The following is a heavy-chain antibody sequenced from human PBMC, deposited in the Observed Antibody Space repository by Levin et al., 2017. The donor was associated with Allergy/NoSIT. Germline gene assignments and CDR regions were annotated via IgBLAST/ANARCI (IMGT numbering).Heavy chain of an antibody. CDR1: GFTFSSYS. J-gene: IGHJ3*02. CDR2: ISSSSSTI. V-gene: IGHV3-48*01. CDR3: ARDRSSRYYDILTGNDAFDI. Sequence: LSLTCAASGFTFSSYSMNWVRQAPGKGLEWVSYISSSSSTIYYADSVKGRFTISRDNAKNSLYLQMNSLRAEDTAVYYCARDRSSRYYDILTGNDAFDIWGQGTMVTVSS. D-gene: IGHD3-9*01.